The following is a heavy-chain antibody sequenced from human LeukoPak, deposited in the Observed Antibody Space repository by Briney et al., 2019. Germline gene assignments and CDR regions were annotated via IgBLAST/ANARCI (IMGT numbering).Heavy chain of an antibody. D-gene: IGHD6-6*01. CDR1: GFTFSNYG. Sequence: GGSLRLSCAASGFTFSNYGIHWVRQAPGKGLEWAAFVRYDGGNKYYADSVKGRFTISRDNSKSTLYLQMNSLRAEDSAVYYCAKEMADRREAFDYWGQGTLATVSS. V-gene: IGHV3-30*02. J-gene: IGHJ4*02. CDR2: VRYDGGNK. CDR3: AKEMADRREAFDY.